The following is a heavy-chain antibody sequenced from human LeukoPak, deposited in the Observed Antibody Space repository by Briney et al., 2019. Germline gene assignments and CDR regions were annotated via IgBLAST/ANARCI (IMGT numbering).Heavy chain of an antibody. Sequence: PGGSLRRSCAASGFTFSNYWMSWVRQAPGRGLEWVANIREDGSEKYYVDSVKGQFTISRDNAKNSLFLQMDSLRAEDTAVYYCARDLAGHYYGSGSSFDYWGQGTLVTVSS. CDR3: ARDLAGHYYGSGSSFDY. J-gene: IGHJ4*02. CDR2: IREDGSEK. D-gene: IGHD3-10*01. CDR1: GFTFSNYW. V-gene: IGHV3-7*01.